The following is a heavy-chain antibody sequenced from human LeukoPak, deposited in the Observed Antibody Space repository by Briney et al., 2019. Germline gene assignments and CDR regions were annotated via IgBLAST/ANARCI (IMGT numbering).Heavy chain of an antibody. CDR2: VDPEDGET. J-gene: IGHJ4*02. Sequence: ASVKVSCKVSGYTLTELSMHWVRQAPGKGLEWMGGVDPEDGETIYAQKFQGRVTMTEDTSTDTAYMELSSLRSEDTAVYYCATDRSYDILTGPQLDYWGQGTLVTVSS. D-gene: IGHD3-9*01. CDR1: GYTLTELS. CDR3: ATDRSYDILTGPQLDY. V-gene: IGHV1-24*01.